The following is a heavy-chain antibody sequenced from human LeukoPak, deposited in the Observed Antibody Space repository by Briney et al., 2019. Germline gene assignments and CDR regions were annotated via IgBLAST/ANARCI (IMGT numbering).Heavy chain of an antibody. CDR2: IRQDGSVK. CDR3: ARDPESSAFDL. Sequence: GESLTLSCAASGLTFTTYRMSCVRQTPERWLGFVANIRQDGSVKNYLGPLKGRSTISRDNARESLYLEINSLRADDTAVYYCARDPESSAFDLWGEGALVTVSS. J-gene: IGHJ4*02. D-gene: IGHD5/OR15-5a*01. CDR1: GLTFTTYR. V-gene: IGHV3-7*01.